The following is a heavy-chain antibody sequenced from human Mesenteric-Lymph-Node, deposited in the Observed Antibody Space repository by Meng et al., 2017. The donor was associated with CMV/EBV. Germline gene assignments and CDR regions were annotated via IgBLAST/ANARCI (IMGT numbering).Heavy chain of an antibody. V-gene: IGHV1-18*01. Sequence: KASGYTFTGYGITWVRQAPGQGLEWMGWISGDNGNTNYAQKVQGRVTMTADTSTSTAYMELRSLTSDGAAVYYCARDFGASGSYPDYWGQGTLVTVSS. CDR1: GYTFTGYG. CDR3: ARDFGASGSYPDY. D-gene: IGHD3-10*01. J-gene: IGHJ4*02. CDR2: ISGDNGNT.